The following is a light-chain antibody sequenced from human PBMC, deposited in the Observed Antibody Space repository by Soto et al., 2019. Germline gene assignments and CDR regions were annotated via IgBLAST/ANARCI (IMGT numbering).Light chain of an antibody. J-gene: IGKJ1*01. CDR2: AAS. Sequence: DIQMTQSPSSLSASVGDRVTITCRASQSISSYLNWYQQKPGKAPKLLIYAASSLQSGVPSRFSGSGSGTDFTLTISSLQPEDFATYYCQQSAEATWTFGQGTNVEIK. CDR3: QQSAEATWT. CDR1: QSISSY. V-gene: IGKV1-39*01.